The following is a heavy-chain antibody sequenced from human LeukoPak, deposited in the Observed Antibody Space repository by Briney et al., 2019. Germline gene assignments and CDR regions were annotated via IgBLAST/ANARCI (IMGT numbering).Heavy chain of an antibody. Sequence: PSETLSLTCTVSGGSISSSSYYWSWIRQAPGKGLEWIGEINHSGSTNYNPSLKSRVTISVDTSKNQFSLKLSSVTAADTAVYYCATEPGYCSGGRCYGGWFDPWGQGTLVTVSS. V-gene: IGHV4-39*07. CDR2: INHSGST. CDR3: ATEPGYCSGGRCYGGWFDP. CDR1: GGSISSSSYY. J-gene: IGHJ5*02. D-gene: IGHD2-15*01.